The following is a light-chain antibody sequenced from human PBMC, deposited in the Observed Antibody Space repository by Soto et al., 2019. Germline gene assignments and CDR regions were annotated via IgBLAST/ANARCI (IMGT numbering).Light chain of an antibody. CDR1: QTISSW. Sequence: DIQMTQSPSTLSGSVGDRVTITCRASQTISSWLAWYQQKPGKAPKLLSYTASTLKSGVPSRFSGSGSGTEFTLTSSSLQPDDFATYYCQHYNSYSEAFGQGTKVDIK. CDR2: TAS. J-gene: IGKJ1*01. V-gene: IGKV1-5*03. CDR3: QHYNSYSEA.